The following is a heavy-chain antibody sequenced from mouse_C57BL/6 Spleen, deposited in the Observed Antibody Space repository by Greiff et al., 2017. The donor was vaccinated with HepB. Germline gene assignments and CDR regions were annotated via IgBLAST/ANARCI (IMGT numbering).Heavy chain of an antibody. D-gene: IGHD2-1*01. V-gene: IGHV5-4*01. CDR1: GFTFSSYA. CDR2: ISDGGSYT. CDR3: ARDKSPLYGNHWYFDV. Sequence: EVKLVESGGGLVKPGGSLKLSCAASGFTFSSYAMSWVRQTPEKRLEWVATISDGGSYTYYPDNVKGRFTISRDNAKNNMYLQMSHLKSEDTAMYYCARDKSPLYGNHWYFDVWGTGTTVTVSS. J-gene: IGHJ1*03.